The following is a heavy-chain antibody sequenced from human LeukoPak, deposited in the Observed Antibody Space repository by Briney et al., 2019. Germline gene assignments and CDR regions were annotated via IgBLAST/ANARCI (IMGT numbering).Heavy chain of an antibody. J-gene: IGHJ6*02. CDR3: ARDLLPGRYGMDV. D-gene: IGHD1-14*01. CDR2: IYSGGST. V-gene: IGHV3-53*01. CDR1: GFSFSSHW. Sequence: GGSLRLSCAASGFSFSSHWMSWVRQAPGKGLEWVSVIYSGGSTYYADSVKGRFTISRDNSKNTLYLQMNSLRAEDTAVYYCARDLLPGRYGMDVWGQGTTVTVSS.